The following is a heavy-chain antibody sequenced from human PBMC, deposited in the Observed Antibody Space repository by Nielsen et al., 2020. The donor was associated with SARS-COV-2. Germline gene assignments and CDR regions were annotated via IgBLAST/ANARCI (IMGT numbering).Heavy chain of an antibody. CDR1: GFTFSSYW. CDR3: ARLAIVHYYYYYMDV. V-gene: IGHV3-7*01. CDR2: IKQDGSEK. Sequence: GESLKISCAASGFTFSSYWMSWVRQAPGKGLEWVANIKQDGSEKYYVDSVKGRFTISRDNAKNSLYLQMNSLRAEDTAVYYCARLAIVHYYYYYMDVWGKGTTVTVSS. D-gene: IGHD6-6*01. J-gene: IGHJ6*03.